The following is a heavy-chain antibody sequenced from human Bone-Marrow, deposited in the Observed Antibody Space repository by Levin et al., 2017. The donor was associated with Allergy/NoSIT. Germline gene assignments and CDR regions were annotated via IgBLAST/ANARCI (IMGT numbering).Heavy chain of an antibody. V-gene: IGHV3-15*01. CDR3: LTEFEF. J-gene: IGHJ5*01. CDR1: GFTFSVAW. CDR2: VKRASDGGAS. Sequence: GGSLRLSCVGSGFTFSVAWMSWVRQAPGKGLEWVGRVKRASDGGASDYAAVVKGRFTISRDDSKNTLYLDMDRLRTEDTAIYYCLTEFEFWGQGTLVTVSS.